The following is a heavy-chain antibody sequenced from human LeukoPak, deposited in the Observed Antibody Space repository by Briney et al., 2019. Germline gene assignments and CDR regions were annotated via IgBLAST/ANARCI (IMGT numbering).Heavy chain of an antibody. D-gene: IGHD3-22*01. CDR2: ISAYNGNT. V-gene: IGHV1-18*01. J-gene: IGHJ4*02. CDR3: ARSPRITMIVVVTPFDY. Sequence: ASVKVSCKASGYTFTSYGISWVRQAPGQGLEWMGWISAYNGNTNYVQKLQGRVTMTTDTSTSTAYMELRSLRSDDTAVYYCARSPRITMIVVVTPFDYWGQGTLVTVSS. CDR1: GYTFTSYG.